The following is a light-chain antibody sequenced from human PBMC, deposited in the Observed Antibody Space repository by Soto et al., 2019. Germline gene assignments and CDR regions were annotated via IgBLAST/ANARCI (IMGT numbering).Light chain of an antibody. V-gene: IGLV1-44*01. Sequence: QSVLTQPPSASGTPGQRITISCSGSSSNVGSHTVNWHQQLPGTAPNLLIISNNERPSGVPDRFSCSKSGTSASLAISGLQYGEEADYYCAAWDASLNGVIFGGGTKLTVL. CDR3: AAWDASLNGVI. CDR2: SNN. CDR1: SSNVGSHT. J-gene: IGLJ2*01.